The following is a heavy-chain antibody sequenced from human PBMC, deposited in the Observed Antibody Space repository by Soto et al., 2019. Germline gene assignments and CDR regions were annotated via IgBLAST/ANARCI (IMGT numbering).Heavy chain of an antibody. CDR1: GFSFSTSGVG. D-gene: IGHD3-10*01. CDR3: AHRHRESYYYGMDV. CDR2: IFWNDDK. V-gene: IGHV2-5*01. Sequence: SGPLVNPNETLTLTCTFSGFSFSTSGVGVAWIRQPPGKALEWLALIFWNDDKRYSPSLKSRLTITKDTSKNQVVLTMTNMEHVDTATYYCAHRHRESYYYGMDVWGQGTTVTVSS. J-gene: IGHJ6*02.